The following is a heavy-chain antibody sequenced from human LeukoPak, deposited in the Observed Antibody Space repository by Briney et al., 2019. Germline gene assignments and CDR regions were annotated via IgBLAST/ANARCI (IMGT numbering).Heavy chain of an antibody. CDR3: ARVSYNWNSAGFDP. J-gene: IGHJ5*02. CDR1: GGSFSGYY. CDR2: INHSGST. Sequence: SETLSLTCAVYGGSFSGYYWSWIRQPPGKGLEWIGEINHSGSTNYNPSLKSRVTISVDTSKNQFSLKLSSVTAADTAVYYCARVSYNWNSAGFDPWGQGTLVTVSS. V-gene: IGHV4-34*01. D-gene: IGHD1-7*01.